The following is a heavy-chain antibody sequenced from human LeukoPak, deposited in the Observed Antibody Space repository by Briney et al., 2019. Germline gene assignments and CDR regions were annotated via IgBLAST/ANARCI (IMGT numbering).Heavy chain of an antibody. Sequence: GASVKVSCKASGYTFTGFYIHWMRQAPGQGLEWMGWINPDSGGTNYAQKLQGWVTMTRDTSISTVYMELSRLRSDDTAVYYCTRSRVPISGADYWGQGTLVTVSS. CDR3: TRSRVPISGADY. CDR2: INPDSGGT. J-gene: IGHJ4*02. CDR1: GYTFTGFY. D-gene: IGHD1-20*01. V-gene: IGHV1-2*04.